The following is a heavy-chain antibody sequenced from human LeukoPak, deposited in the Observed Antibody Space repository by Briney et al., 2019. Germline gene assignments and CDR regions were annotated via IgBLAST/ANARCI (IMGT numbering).Heavy chain of an antibody. CDR2: ISYDGSNK. Sequence: GGSLRLSCAASGFTFSSYGMHRVRQAPGKGLEWVAVISYDGSNKYYADSVKGRFTISRDNSKNTLYLQMNSLRAEGTAVYYCAKSDTSDYGGNYYYVMDVWGQGPRVTVSS. CDR3: AKSDTSDYGGNYYYVMDV. D-gene: IGHD4-23*01. J-gene: IGHJ6*02. CDR1: GFTFSSYG. V-gene: IGHV3-30*18.